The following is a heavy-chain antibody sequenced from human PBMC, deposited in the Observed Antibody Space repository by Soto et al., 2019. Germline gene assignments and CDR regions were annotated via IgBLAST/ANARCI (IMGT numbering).Heavy chain of an antibody. V-gene: IGHV4-59*12. Sequence: SETLSLTCTVSGGSFTSYYWTWIRQPPGKRPEYIGYINYSGSTYYNPSLKSRVTISVDTSKNQFSLKLSSVTAADTAVYYCARDRGVATGDYYYYYGMDVWGQGTTVTVSS. CDR1: GGSFTSYY. J-gene: IGHJ6*02. CDR3: ARDRGVATGDYYYYYGMDV. CDR2: INYSGST. D-gene: IGHD5-12*01.